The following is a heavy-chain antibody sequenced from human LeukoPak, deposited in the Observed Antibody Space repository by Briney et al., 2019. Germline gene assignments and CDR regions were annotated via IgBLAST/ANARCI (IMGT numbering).Heavy chain of an antibody. CDR2: IKQDGSVK. CDR3: ARVGYSSSSTHY. CDR1: GFTFIDYC. D-gene: IGHD6-6*01. J-gene: IGHJ4*02. V-gene: IGHV3-7*01. Sequence: GGSLRLSCPASGFTFIDYCMSWVRQAPGKGLEWVANIKQDGSVKYYMDSVKGRFSISRDNAKNSLFLQANSLRVEDTAIYYCARVGYSSSSTHYGGQGTLVTVSS.